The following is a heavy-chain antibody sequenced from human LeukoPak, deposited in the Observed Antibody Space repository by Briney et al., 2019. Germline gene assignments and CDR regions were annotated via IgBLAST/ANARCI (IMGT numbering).Heavy chain of an antibody. J-gene: IGHJ4*02. Sequence: PGASLRLSCAASGFTFSNYAMSWVRQAPGKGLEWVSAILGSGGSTYNADSVKGRFTVSRDNSKSTLYLQMNSLRAEDTALYYCAKWGDYDVLTGYYVPDYWGQGTLVTVSS. V-gene: IGHV3-23*01. CDR1: GFTFSNYA. D-gene: IGHD3-9*01. CDR3: AKWGDYDVLTGYYVPDY. CDR2: ILGSGGST.